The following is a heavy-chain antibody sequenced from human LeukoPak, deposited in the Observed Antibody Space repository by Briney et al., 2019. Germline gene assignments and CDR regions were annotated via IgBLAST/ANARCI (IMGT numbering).Heavy chain of an antibody. CDR2: ITGSGGTK. CDR1: GFTFSNYA. D-gene: IGHD3-9*01. J-gene: IGHJ4*02. Sequence: GGSLRLSCAASGFTFSNYAMSWVRQAPGKGLEWVSAITGSGGTKWYADSVKGHFTISRDNSKNTLYLQTNSLGVDDTAVYYCAKWGYYDGLTGYYDSDCWGQGTLVTVSS. V-gene: IGHV3-23*01. CDR3: AKWGYYDGLTGYYDSDC.